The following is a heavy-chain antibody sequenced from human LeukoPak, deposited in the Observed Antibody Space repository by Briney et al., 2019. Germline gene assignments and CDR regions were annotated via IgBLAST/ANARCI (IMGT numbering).Heavy chain of an antibody. V-gene: IGHV3-23*01. CDR3: AKDGHYYDSSGYYFYYGMDV. CDR1: GFTFTSYA. J-gene: IGHJ6*02. Sequence: PGGSLRLSCAASGFTFTSYAMSWVRQAPGKGLEWVSGISSSGSYTYYADSVKGRFTLSRDNSKNALYLQMNSLRAEDTAVYHCAKDGHYYDSSGYYFYYGMDVWGQGTTVTVSS. CDR2: ISSSGSYT. D-gene: IGHD3-22*01.